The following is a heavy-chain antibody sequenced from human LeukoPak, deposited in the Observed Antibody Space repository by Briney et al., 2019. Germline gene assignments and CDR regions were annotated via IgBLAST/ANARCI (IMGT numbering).Heavy chain of an antibody. CDR3: ARDRQLWSI. J-gene: IGHJ4*02. CDR1: GRSFSGYY. CDR2: INHSGST. Sequence: PSETLSLTCAVYGRSFSGYYWSWIRQPPGKGLEWIGEINHSGSTNYNPSLKSRVTISVDTSKNQFSLKLSSVTAADTAVYYCARDRQLWSIWGQGTLVTVSS. D-gene: IGHD5-18*01. V-gene: IGHV4-34*01.